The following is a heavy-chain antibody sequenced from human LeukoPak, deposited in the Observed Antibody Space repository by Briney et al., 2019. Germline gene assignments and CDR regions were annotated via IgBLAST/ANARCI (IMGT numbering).Heavy chain of an antibody. CDR2: IIPIFGTA. D-gene: IGHD3-9*01. CDR3: ARVMNDILTGYHYFDY. J-gene: IGHJ4*02. Sequence: SVKVSCKASGGTFSSYAISWVRQAPGQGLEWMGGIIPIFGTANYAQKFQGRVTITADESTSTAYMELSSLRSEDTAVYYCARVMNDILTGYHYFDYWGQGTLVTVSS. V-gene: IGHV1-69*13. CDR1: GGTFSSYA.